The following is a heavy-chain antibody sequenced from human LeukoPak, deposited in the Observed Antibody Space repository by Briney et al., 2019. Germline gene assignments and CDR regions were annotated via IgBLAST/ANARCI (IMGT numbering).Heavy chain of an antibody. Sequence: GGSLRLSCAASGFTFSSYWMHCVRQAPGKGRVWVSRINSDGSSTSYADSVKGRFTISRDNSKNTLYLQMNSLRAEDTAVYYCARDRLGYCSGGSCYDRWVSYMDVWGKGTTVTVSS. J-gene: IGHJ6*03. V-gene: IGHV3-74*01. CDR2: INSDGSST. CDR1: GFTFSSYW. D-gene: IGHD2-15*01. CDR3: ARDRLGYCSGGSCYDRWVSYMDV.